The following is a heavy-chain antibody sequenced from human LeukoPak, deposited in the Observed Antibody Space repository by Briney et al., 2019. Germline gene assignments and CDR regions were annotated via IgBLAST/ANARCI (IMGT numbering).Heavy chain of an antibody. CDR3: VRGPGYYGSGSYPSVY. J-gene: IGHJ4*02. V-gene: IGHV4-61*02. CDR1: GGSISSGSYY. CDR2: IYTSGST. D-gene: IGHD3-10*01. Sequence: PSETLSPTCAVSGGSISSGSYYWTWIRQPAGKGLEWIGRIYTSGSTNYNPSLTSRVTISLDTSKNQFSLRLSSVTAADTAVYYCVRGPGYYGSGSYPSVYWGQGTLVTVSS.